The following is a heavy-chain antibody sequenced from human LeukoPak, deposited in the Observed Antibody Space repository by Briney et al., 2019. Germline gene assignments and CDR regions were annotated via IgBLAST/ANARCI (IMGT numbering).Heavy chain of an antibody. CDR2: INWNGGST. CDR1: GFTFDDYG. Sequence: PGGSLGLSCAASGFTFDDYGMSWVRQAPGKGLEWVSGINWNGGSTGYADSVKGRFTISRDNAKNSLYLQMNSLRAEDTALYYCARDGPGTTAVGAFDIWGQGTMVTVSS. J-gene: IGHJ3*02. V-gene: IGHV3-20*04. D-gene: IGHD1-1*01. CDR3: ARDGPGTTAVGAFDI.